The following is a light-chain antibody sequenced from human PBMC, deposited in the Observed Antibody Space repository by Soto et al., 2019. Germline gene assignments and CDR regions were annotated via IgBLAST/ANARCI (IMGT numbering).Light chain of an antibody. CDR1: QSVTNNF. Sequence: IGLTQSPGTLSLSPGERATLSYGASQSVTNNFLAWYQQKPGQAPRLLIYGASSRATGVPDRFSGSGSGTDFTLTISRLEPGDFAVYYCQQYGTPLFTFGPGTKVDIK. CDR2: GAS. V-gene: IGKV3-20*01. J-gene: IGKJ3*01. CDR3: QQYGTPLFT.